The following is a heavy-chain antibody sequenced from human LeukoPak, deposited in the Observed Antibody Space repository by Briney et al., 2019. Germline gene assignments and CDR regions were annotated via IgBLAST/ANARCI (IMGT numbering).Heavy chain of an antibody. D-gene: IGHD1-26*01. V-gene: IGHV4-59*01. CDR3: ARVLGEVGAPSVFDI. J-gene: IGHJ3*02. CDR2: IYYSGST. CDR1: GGSISSYY. Sequence: SETLSLTCTVSGGSISSYYWSWIRQPPGKGLEWIGYIYYSGSTNYNPSLKSRVTISVDTSKNQFSLKLSSVTAADTAVYYCARVLGEVGAPSVFDIWGQGKMVTVS.